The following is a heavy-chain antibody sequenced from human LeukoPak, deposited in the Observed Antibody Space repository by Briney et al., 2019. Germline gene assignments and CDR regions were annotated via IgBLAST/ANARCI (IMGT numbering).Heavy chain of an antibody. CDR2: IIPIFGTA. CDR1: GGTFSSYA. Sequence: ASVKVSCKASGGTFSSYAISWVRQAPGQGLEWMGGIIPIFGTANYAQKFQGRVTITADKSTSTAYMELSSLRSEDTAVYYCARCRDRGYSYEYYYYYMDVWGKGTTVTVSS. D-gene: IGHD5-18*01. J-gene: IGHJ6*03. V-gene: IGHV1-69*06. CDR3: ARCRDRGYSYEYYYYYMDV.